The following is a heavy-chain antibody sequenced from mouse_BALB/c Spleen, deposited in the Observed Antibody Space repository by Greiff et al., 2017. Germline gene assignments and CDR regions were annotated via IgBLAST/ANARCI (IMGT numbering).Heavy chain of an antibody. J-gene: IGHJ1*01. CDR3: ARSYDWYFDV. D-gene: IGHD2-12*01. Sequence: EVMLVESGGGLVQPGGSLKLSCAASGFTFSSYGMSWVRQTPDKRLELVATINSNGGSTYYPDSVKGRFTISRDNAKNTLYLQMSSLKSEDTAMYYCARSYDWYFDVWGAGTTVTVSS. CDR1: GFTFSSYG. V-gene: IGHV5-6-3*01. CDR2: INSNGGST.